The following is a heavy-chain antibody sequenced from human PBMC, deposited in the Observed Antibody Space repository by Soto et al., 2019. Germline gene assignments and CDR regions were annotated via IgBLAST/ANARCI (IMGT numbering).Heavy chain of an antibody. CDR3: ARDGGRHAGGIDY. CDR2: IIPIFGTA. J-gene: IGHJ4*02. V-gene: IGHV1-69*01. CDR1: GGTFSSYS. Sequence: QVQLVQSGAEVKKPGSSVKVSCKASGGTFSSYSINWVRQAPGQGLEWMGEIIPIFGTANYAQKFQGRVTITADESTSPAYMELSRLISDDTAAYYCARDGGRHAGGIDYWGQGTRVTVSS. D-gene: IGHD1-26*01.